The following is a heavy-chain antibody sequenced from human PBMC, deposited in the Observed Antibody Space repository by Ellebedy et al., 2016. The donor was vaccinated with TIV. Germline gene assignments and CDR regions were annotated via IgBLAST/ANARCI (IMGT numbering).Heavy chain of an antibody. J-gene: IGHJ5*02. CDR3: ARLQMTTTFNWFDP. Sequence: GESLKISXAASGFTFSSYWMSWVRQTPGKGLEWVANIKQDGSEKYYVDSVKGRFTISRDNAKNSLYLQMNRLRAEDTAVYYCARLQMTTTFNWFDPWGQGTLVTVSS. CDR1: GFTFSSYW. D-gene: IGHD4-17*01. V-gene: IGHV3-7*03. CDR2: IKQDGSEK.